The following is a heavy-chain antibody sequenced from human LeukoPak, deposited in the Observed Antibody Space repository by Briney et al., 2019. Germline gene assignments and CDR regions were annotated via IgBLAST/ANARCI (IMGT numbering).Heavy chain of an antibody. CDR3: TTFSAGYCSSTSCYGESDY. Sequence: GGSLRLSCAASGFTFSEYWMSWVRQTPGKGLEWVGRIKSKTDGGTTDYAAPVKGRFTISRDDSKNTLYLQMNSLKTEDTAVYYCTTFSAGYCSSTSCYGESDYWGQGTLVTVSS. V-gene: IGHV3-15*01. J-gene: IGHJ4*02. CDR1: GFTFSEYW. D-gene: IGHD2-2*01. CDR2: IKSKTDGGTT.